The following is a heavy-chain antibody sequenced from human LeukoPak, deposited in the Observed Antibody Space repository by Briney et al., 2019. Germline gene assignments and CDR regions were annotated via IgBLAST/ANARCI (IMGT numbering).Heavy chain of an antibody. V-gene: IGHV3-23*01. D-gene: IGHD2-2*01. Sequence: PGGSLRLSCAASGFTFSNYAMSWVRQAPGKGLEWVSALSDSGGSTYYADSVKGRFTISRDNSKQTLFLQMSSLRAEDTAVYYCAKDLGYCRNTSCLFDCWGQGTLLSVSS. CDR1: GFTFSNYA. CDR3: AKDLGYCRNTSCLFDC. CDR2: LSDSGGST. J-gene: IGHJ4*02.